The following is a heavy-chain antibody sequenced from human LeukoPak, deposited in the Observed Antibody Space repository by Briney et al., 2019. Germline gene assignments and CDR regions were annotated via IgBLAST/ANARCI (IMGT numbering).Heavy chain of an antibody. J-gene: IGHJ4*02. V-gene: IGHV3-30*04. Sequence: GGSLRLSCAASGFTFSSYAMHWVRQAPGKGLEWVAVISYDGSNKYYADSVKGRFTISRDNSKNTLYLQMNSLRAEDAAVYYCASPMDTAMVEPFDYWGQGTLVTVSS. CDR1: GFTFSSYA. CDR3: ASPMDTAMVEPFDY. D-gene: IGHD5-18*01. CDR2: ISYDGSNK.